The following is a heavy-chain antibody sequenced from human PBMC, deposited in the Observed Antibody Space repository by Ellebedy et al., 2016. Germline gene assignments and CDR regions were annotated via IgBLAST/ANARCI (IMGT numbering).Heavy chain of an antibody. J-gene: IGHJ5*02. CDR2: ISPSGITI. V-gene: IGHV3-11*01. CDR1: GFTFSDYY. CDR3: ARGVGGTSLNWFDP. D-gene: IGHD3-16*01. Sequence: GESLKISXVGSGFTFSDYYMTWIRQAPGKGLEWVSYISPSGITIYYADSVQGRFSISRDDDRRSLWLQMNSLRAEDTAVYYCARGVGGTSLNWFDPWGQGTLVTVSS.